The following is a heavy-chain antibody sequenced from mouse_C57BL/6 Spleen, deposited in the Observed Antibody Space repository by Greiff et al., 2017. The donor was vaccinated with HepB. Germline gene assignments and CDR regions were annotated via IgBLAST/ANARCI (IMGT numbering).Heavy chain of an antibody. Sequence: QVQLQQSGAELVRPGTSVKVSCKASGYAFTNYLIEWVKQRPGQGLEWIGVINPGSGGTNYNEKFKGKATLTADKSSSTAYMQLSSLTSEDSAVYFCARSGGTGYFDVWGTGTTVTVSS. D-gene: IGHD4-1*01. J-gene: IGHJ1*03. CDR2: INPGSGGT. CDR3: ARSGGTGYFDV. V-gene: IGHV1-54*01. CDR1: GYAFTNYL.